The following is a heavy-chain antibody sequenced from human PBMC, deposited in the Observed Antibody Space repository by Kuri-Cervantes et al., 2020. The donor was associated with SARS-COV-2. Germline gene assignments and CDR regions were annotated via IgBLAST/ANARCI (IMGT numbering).Heavy chain of an antibody. Sequence: GSLRLSCAVSGYSISSGYYWGWIRQPPGEGLEWIGSIYHGGSTYYNPSLKSRVTISVDTSKNQFSLKLSSVTAADTAVYYCARFTEYSSSLLDYWGQGTLVTVSS. J-gene: IGHJ4*02. CDR1: GYSISSGYY. CDR2: IYHGGST. V-gene: IGHV4-38-2*01. CDR3: ARFTEYSSSLLDY. D-gene: IGHD6-6*01.